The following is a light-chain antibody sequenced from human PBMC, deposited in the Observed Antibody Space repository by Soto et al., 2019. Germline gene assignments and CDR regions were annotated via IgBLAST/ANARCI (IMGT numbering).Light chain of an antibody. CDR2: KAS. J-gene: IGKJ1*01. CDR1: QSISSW. V-gene: IGKV1-5*03. CDR3: QQYNSYWT. Sequence: DIQMTQSPSTLSASVGDRVTITCRASQSISSWLAWYQQKPGKAPKLLIYKASSLERGVPSRFSGSGSGTEFTLTISSLQPDDFATYYCQQYNSYWTFGQGTKVEI.